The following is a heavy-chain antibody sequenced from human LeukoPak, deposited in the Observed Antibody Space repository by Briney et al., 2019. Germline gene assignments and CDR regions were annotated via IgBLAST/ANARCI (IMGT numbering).Heavy chain of an antibody. D-gene: IGHD6-19*01. CDR1: GYTFNNYY. V-gene: IGHV1-46*02. CDR2: INPSGGGT. J-gene: IGHJ5*02. CDR3: ARFRGSGWYSFDL. Sequence: ASVKVSCRASGYTFNNYYMHWVRQAPGQGLEWMGIINPSGGGTSYAQKFQGRVTMTRDTSISTDYMELSDLRSDDTAVYYCARFRGSGWYSFDLWGQGTLVTVSS.